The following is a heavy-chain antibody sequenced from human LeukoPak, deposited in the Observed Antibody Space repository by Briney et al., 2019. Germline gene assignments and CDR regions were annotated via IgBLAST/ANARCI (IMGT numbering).Heavy chain of an antibody. D-gene: IGHD4-17*01. CDR2: IFPGDSDT. Sequence: GDSLKISCKGSGYSFSDYWIGWVRQVPGKGLEWMGIIFPGDSDTRYSPSFQGQVTISADKSIDTAYLQWSSLKASDTAMYFCARGYDYGDYVEYFDYWGQGTLVTVSS. J-gene: IGHJ4*02. V-gene: IGHV5-51*01. CDR3: ARGYDYGDYVEYFDY. CDR1: GYSFSDYW.